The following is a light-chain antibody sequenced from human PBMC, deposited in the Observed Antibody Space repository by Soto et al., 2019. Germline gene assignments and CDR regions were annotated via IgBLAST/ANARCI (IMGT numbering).Light chain of an antibody. J-gene: IGKJ1*01. Sequence: IVLTQSPATLSLSPGERATLSCRPSQSISSYLAWYQQKPGQAPRLLIYDASNRATGIPARFSGSGSGTDFTLTISSLEPEDFAVYYCQQRSNWPTFGQGTKVDIK. CDR1: QSISSY. CDR2: DAS. V-gene: IGKV3-11*01. CDR3: QQRSNWPT.